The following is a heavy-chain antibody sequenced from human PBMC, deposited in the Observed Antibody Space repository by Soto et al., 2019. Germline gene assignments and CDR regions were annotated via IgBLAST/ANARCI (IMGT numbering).Heavy chain of an antibody. J-gene: IGHJ4*02. CDR2: ISYDGRNK. D-gene: IGHD5-18*01. Sequence: QVQLVESGGGVVQPGRSLRLSCAASGFTFSSYGMHWVRQAPGKGLEWVAVISYDGRNKYYADSVKGRFTISRDNSKNTLYLQMNSLRAEDTAVYYCAKERVQLWSPYFDYWGQGTLVTVSS. V-gene: IGHV3-30*18. CDR1: GFTFSSYG. CDR3: AKERVQLWSPYFDY.